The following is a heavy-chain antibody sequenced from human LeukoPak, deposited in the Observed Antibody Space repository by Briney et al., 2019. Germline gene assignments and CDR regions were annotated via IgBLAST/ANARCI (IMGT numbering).Heavy chain of an antibody. D-gene: IGHD2-15*01. CDR3: AAPGGYCSGGSCPQDYYYYGMDV. J-gene: IGHJ6*04. CDR2: ISAYNGNT. V-gene: IGHV1-18*01. CDR1: GYTFTSYG. Sequence: ASVKVSCKASGYTFTSYGISWVRQAPGQGLEWMGWISAYNGNTNYAQKLQGRVTMTTDTSTSTAYMELSSLRSEDTAVYYCAAPGGYCSGGSCPQDYYYYGMDVWGKGTTVTVSS.